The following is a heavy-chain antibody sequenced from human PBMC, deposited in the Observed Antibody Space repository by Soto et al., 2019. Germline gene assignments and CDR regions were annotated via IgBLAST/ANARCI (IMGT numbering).Heavy chain of an antibody. CDR1: GGSISTISHY. CDR3: PCRLHDGRGYHYFYS. J-gene: IGHJ4*02. CDR2: IYYSGNV. V-gene: IGHV4-39*01. D-gene: IGHD3-22*01. Sequence: SETLSLTCTVSGGSISTISHYWDWIRQPPGKGLEWIGTIYYSGNVVYNPSLTSRVTMSVDMSKNQFSLNLNSVTAADTAVYYCPCRLHDGRGYHYFYSWRQGTLVTVSS.